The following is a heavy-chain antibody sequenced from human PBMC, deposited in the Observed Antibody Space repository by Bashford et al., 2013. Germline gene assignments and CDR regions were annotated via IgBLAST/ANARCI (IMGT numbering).Heavy chain of an antibody. D-gene: IGHD3-22*01. CDR3: ARDAGYYDSSGPDAFDI. V-gene: IGHV4-31*03. CDR1: GGSISSGGYY. J-gene: IGHJ3*02. CDR2: IYYSGST. Sequence: SETLSLTCTVSGGSISSGGYYWSWIRQHPGKGLEWIGYIYYSGSTYYNPSLKSRVTISVDTSKNQFSLKLSSVTAADTAVYYCARDAGYYDSSGPDAFDIWGQGTSGHRLL.